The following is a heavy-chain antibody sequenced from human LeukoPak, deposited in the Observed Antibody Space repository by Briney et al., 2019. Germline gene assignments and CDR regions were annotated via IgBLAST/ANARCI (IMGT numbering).Heavy chain of an antibody. V-gene: IGHV3-33*01. Sequence: PGGSLRLSCAASGFTFSNYGMHWVRQAPGKGLEWVAVIWYDGSNKFYGDSVKGRFTISRDNSKNTLYLQMNSLRAEDTAVYYCARDRGYSYGQGSLFDIWGQGTMVTVSS. D-gene: IGHD5-18*01. CDR2: IWYDGSNK. J-gene: IGHJ3*02. CDR3: ARDRGYSYGQGSLFDI. CDR1: GFTFSNYG.